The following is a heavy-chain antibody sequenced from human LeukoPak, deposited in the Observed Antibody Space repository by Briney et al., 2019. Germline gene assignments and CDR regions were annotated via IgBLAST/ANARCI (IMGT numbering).Heavy chain of an antibody. CDR3: AREGSSGYYFREYYFDY. Sequence: PGGSLRLSCAASGFTVSSNYMSWVRQAPVKELEWVSVIYSGGSTYYADSVKGRFTISRHNSKNTLYLQMNSLRAEDTAVYYCAREGSSGYYFREYYFDYWGQGTLVTVSS. J-gene: IGHJ4*02. D-gene: IGHD3-22*01. CDR2: IYSGGST. V-gene: IGHV3-53*04. CDR1: GFTVSSNY.